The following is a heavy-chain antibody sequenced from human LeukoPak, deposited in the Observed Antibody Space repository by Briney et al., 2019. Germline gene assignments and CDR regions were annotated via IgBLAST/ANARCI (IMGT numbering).Heavy chain of an antibody. V-gene: IGHV4-59*01. D-gene: IGHD4-17*01. CDR2: IYYSGST. CDR1: GDSISSYY. CDR3: AATYGYFDY. Sequence: PSETLSLTCTVSGDSISSYYWSWIRQPPGKGLEWIGYIYYSGSTNYNPSLKSRVTISVDTSKNQFSLKLSSVTAADTAVYYCAATYGYFDYWGQGTLVTVSS. J-gene: IGHJ4*02.